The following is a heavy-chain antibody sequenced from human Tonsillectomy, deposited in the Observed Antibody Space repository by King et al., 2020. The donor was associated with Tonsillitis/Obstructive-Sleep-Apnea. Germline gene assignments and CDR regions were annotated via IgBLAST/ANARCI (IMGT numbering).Heavy chain of an antibody. CDR2: IYYSGST. CDR3: ARDYYGSVTSLTYFDL. Sequence: VQLQESGPGLVKPSETLSLSCTVSGGSISGYYWSWIRQPPGKGLEWIGYIYYSGSTNYNPSLKSRVTISVDTSKNQFSLRLSSVTAADTAVYYCARDYYGSVTSLTYFDLWGRGTLVTVSS. D-gene: IGHD3-10*01. CDR1: GGSISGYY. J-gene: IGHJ2*01. V-gene: IGHV4-59*01.